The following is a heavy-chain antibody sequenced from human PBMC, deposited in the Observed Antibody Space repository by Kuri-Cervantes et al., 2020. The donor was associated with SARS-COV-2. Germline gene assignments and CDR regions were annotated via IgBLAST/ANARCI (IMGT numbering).Heavy chain of an antibody. Sequence: GESLKISCAASGFTFNRHPMHWVRQAPGKGLEWVAVIWYDGSNKYYADSVKGRFTISRDNSKNTLYLQMNSLRAEDTAVYYCARDIRGKTAAGTVFYYYYYGMDVWGQGTTVTVSS. D-gene: IGHD6-13*01. J-gene: IGHJ6*02. CDR3: ARDIRGKTAAGTVFYYYYYGMDV. V-gene: IGHV3-33*08. CDR1: GFTFNRHP. CDR2: IWYDGSNK.